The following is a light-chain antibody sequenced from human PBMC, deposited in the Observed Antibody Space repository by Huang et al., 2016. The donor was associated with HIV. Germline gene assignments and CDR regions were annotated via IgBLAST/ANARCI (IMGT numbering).Light chain of an antibody. V-gene: IGKV3-15*01. J-gene: IGKJ3*01. Sequence: IIMIQSPATLSVSPGDRATLSCSTSQSVRSNLAWYQQKAGQAPSLLIFGASTRATGVPASFSGSGSGTEFTLTISNVQSEDFAVYYCQHYNNWPLFTFGPGTKVDIK. CDR2: GAS. CDR3: QHYNNWPLFT. CDR1: QSVRSN.